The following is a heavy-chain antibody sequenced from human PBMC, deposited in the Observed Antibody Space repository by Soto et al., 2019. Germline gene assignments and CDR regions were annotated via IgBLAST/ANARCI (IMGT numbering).Heavy chain of an antibody. Sequence: QVQLVQSGAEVKKPGSSVKVSCKASGGSFSSYAISWVRQAPGQGLEWMGGIIPIFGTANYAQKFQSRVTITADESTSTAYMELNSLRSEDTAVYYCAGHCTNGVCYHDAFDIWGQGTMVTVSS. J-gene: IGHJ3*02. CDR2: IIPIFGTA. V-gene: IGHV1-69*12. D-gene: IGHD2-8*01. CDR1: GGSFSSYA. CDR3: AGHCTNGVCYHDAFDI.